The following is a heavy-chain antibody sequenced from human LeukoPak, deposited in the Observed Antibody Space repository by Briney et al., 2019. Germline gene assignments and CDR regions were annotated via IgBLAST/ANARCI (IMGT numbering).Heavy chain of an antibody. CDR1: GFTVSNNY. Sequence: GGSLRLSCAASGFTVSNNYMSWVRQAPGKGLEWVSVIYSGGSAYYADSVKGRFTISRDNSKSTLYLQLNSLRAEDTAIYYCARDERSIQFNYWGQGTLVTVSS. CDR3: ARDERSIQFNY. D-gene: IGHD2-21*01. V-gene: IGHV3-53*01. J-gene: IGHJ4*02. CDR2: IYSGGSA.